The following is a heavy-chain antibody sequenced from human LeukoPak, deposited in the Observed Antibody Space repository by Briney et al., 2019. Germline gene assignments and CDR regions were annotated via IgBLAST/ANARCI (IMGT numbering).Heavy chain of an antibody. CDR1: VFTVSSNY. J-gene: IGHJ4*02. Sequence: PGGSLRLSCAPSVFTVSSNYMSCVRQAPGKGLEWVSVIYSGGSTYYADSVKGRFTNSRDNSKNTRYLQMNSLRAEDTAVYYCARDGVLWGQGTGVSVSS. V-gene: IGHV3-53*01. CDR2: IYSGGST. D-gene: IGHD2/OR15-2a*01. CDR3: ARDGVL.